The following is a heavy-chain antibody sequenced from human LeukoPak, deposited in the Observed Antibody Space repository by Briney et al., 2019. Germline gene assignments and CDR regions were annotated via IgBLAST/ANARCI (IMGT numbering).Heavy chain of an antibody. CDR1: GGTFSSYA. Sequence: SVKVSCKASGGTFSSYAISWVRQAPGQGLEWMGGIIPIFGTANYAQKFQGRVTITADESTSTAYMELSSLRSEDTAVYYCAIRGLAVAGQGFGYWGQGTLVTVSS. D-gene: IGHD6-19*01. CDR2: IIPIFGTA. V-gene: IGHV1-69*01. J-gene: IGHJ4*02. CDR3: AIRGLAVAGQGFGY.